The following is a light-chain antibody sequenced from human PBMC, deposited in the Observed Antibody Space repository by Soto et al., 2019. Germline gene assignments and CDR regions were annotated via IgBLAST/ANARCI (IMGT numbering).Light chain of an antibody. CDR1: QSVSSN. J-gene: IGKJ2*01. CDR3: QQYNSWPPYT. Sequence: EIVMAQSPATLSVSPGERATLSCRASQSVSSNLAWYQQKPGQAPRLLISGASTRATGIPGRFSGSGSRTEFTLTISSLQSEDFAVYYCQQYNSWPPYTFGQGTKLEIK. V-gene: IGKV3-15*01. CDR2: GAS.